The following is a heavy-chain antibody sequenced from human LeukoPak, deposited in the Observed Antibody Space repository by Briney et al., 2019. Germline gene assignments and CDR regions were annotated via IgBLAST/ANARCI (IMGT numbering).Heavy chain of an antibody. CDR3: ARRIGGTKDY. Sequence: GGSLRLSCAASGFTFSNAVMSWVRQAPGKGPEWVSSIDGGGGGTDYADSVRGRFTISRDNFKNTSYLQMNSLRADDTAVYYCARRIGGTKDYWGQGAQVTVSS. J-gene: IGHJ4*02. CDR2: IDGGGGGT. CDR1: GFTFSNAV. V-gene: IGHV3-23*01. D-gene: IGHD3-3*01.